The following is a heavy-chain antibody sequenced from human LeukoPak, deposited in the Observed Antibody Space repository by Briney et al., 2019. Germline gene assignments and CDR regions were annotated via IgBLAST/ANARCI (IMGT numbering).Heavy chain of an antibody. CDR2: TDSNGGT. CDR1: GFSVSNNY. J-gene: IGHJ6*03. V-gene: IGHV3-53*01. Sequence: GGSLRLSCAASGFSVSNNYITWVRQAPGGGLEWVSVTDSNGGTWYTDSVKGRFTISRDYSKNTLSLQMNSLRAEDTAVYYCAREFGSVFWSGQYYMDVWGKGTPVTVSS. D-gene: IGHD3-3*01. CDR3: AREFGSVFWSGQYYMDV.